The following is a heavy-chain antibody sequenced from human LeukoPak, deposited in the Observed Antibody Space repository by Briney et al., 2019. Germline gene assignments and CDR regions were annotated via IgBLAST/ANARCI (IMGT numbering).Heavy chain of an antibody. V-gene: IGHV3-30*18. J-gene: IGHJ3*02. CDR3: AKSITMVRGVYNAFDI. CDR1: GFMFSSYG. Sequence: GGSLRLSCAASGFMFSSYGMHWVRQAPGKGLEWVAVISYDGSNKYYADSVKGRFTISRDNSKNTLYVQMNSLRAEDTAVYYCAKSITMVRGVYNAFDIWGQGTMVTVSS. CDR2: ISYDGSNK. D-gene: IGHD3-10*01.